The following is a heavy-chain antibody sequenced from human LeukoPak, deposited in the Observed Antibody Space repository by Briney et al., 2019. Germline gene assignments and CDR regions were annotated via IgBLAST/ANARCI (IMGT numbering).Heavy chain of an antibody. CDR2: MNHSGST. CDR1: GGSFSGYY. Sequence: SETLSLTCAVYGGSFSGYYWSWIRQPPGKGLEWIGEMNHSGSTNYSPSLKSRVIVSVDTSKNQFSLKLTSVTAADTAVYYCARHGFAGAFQHWGQGTLVTVSS. CDR3: ARHGFAGAFQH. D-gene: IGHD3-10*01. J-gene: IGHJ1*01. V-gene: IGHV4-34*01.